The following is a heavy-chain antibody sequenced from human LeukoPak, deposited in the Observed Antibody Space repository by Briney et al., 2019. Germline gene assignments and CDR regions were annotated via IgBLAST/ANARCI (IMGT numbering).Heavy chain of an antibody. V-gene: IGHV4-39*01. Sequence: SETLSLTCTVSGGSISSSSYYWGWIRQPPGKGLEWIGSIYYSGSTYYNPSLKSRVTISVDTSKNQFSLKLSSVTAADTAVYYCARHRKGVPDFDYWGQGTLVTVSS. CDR3: ARHRKGVPDFDY. CDR2: IYYSGST. D-gene: IGHD3-10*01. CDR1: GGSISSSSYY. J-gene: IGHJ4*02.